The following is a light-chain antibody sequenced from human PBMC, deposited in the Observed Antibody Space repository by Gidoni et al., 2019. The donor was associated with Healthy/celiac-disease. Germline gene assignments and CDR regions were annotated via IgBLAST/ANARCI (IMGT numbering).Light chain of an antibody. CDR2: GAS. CDR1: QSVLYSSNNKNY. Sequence: DLVMTQSPDSLAVSLGERATINCKSSQSVLYSSNNKNYLAWYQQKPGQPPKLLIYGASTRESGVPDRFSGSGSGTDFTLTISSLQAEDVAVYYCQQYYSTPLTFXQXTKVEIK. CDR3: QQYYSTPLT. J-gene: IGKJ1*01. V-gene: IGKV4-1*01.